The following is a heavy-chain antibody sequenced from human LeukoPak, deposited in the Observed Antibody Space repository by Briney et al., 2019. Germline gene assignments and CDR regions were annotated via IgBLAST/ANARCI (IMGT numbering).Heavy chain of an antibody. CDR1: GGSISSSSYY. CDR2: IYYSGST. CDR3: ARDPDGPRRAFDI. Sequence: SETLSLTCTVSGGSISSSSYYWGWIRQPPGKGLEWIGSIYYSGSTYYNPSLKSRVTISVDTSKNQFSLKLSSVTAADTAVYYCARDPDGPRRAFDIWGQGTMVTVSS. J-gene: IGHJ3*02. V-gene: IGHV4-39*07.